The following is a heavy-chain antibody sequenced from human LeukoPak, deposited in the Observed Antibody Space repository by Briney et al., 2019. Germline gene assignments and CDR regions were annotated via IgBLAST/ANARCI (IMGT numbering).Heavy chain of an antibody. J-gene: IGHJ4*02. CDR1: GFNFDDYA. CDR3: AKDVVRAAAGTYYFDY. V-gene: IGHV3-23*01. D-gene: IGHD6-13*01. CDR2: ISGSGGST. Sequence: GGSLRLSCAASGFNFDDYAMHWVRQAPGKGLEWVSAISGSGGSTYYADSVKGRFTISRDNSKNTLYLQMNSLRAEDTAVYYCAKDVVRAAAGTYYFDYWGQGTLVTVSS.